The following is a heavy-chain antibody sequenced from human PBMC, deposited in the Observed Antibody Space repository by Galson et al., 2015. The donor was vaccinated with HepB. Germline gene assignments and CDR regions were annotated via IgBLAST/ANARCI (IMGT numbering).Heavy chain of an antibody. CDR3: TRRGDVTRTNDAFDI. D-gene: IGHD1/OR15-1a*01. V-gene: IGHV3-73*01. Sequence: SLRLSCAASGFTFSGSAMHWVRQASGKGLEWVGRIRSKANSYATAYAASVKGRFTISRDDSKNTAYLQMNSLKTEDTAVYYCTRRGDVTRTNDAFDIWGQGTMVTVSS. CDR2: IRSKANSYAT. CDR1: GFTFSGSA. J-gene: IGHJ3*02.